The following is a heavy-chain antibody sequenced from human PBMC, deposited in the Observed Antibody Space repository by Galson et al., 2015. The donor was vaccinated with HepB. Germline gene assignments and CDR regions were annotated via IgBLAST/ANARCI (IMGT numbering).Heavy chain of an antibody. CDR1: GFTFSSYW. CDR2: IKQDGSEK. Sequence: SLRLSCAASGFTFSSYWMSWVRQAPGKGLEWVANIKQDGSEKYYVDSVKGRFTISRDNAKNSLYLQMNSLRAEDTAVYYCAREGVLRHGRTYGMDVWGQGTTVTVSS. D-gene: IGHD3-10*01. V-gene: IGHV3-7*03. J-gene: IGHJ6*02. CDR3: AREGVLRHGRTYGMDV.